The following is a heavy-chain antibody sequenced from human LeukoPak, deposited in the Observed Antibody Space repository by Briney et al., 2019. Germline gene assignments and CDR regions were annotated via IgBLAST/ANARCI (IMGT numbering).Heavy chain of an antibody. CDR3: AKYGSGWYWFDP. CDR2: IGGSGGFT. CDR1: GFTFSSYV. D-gene: IGHD6-13*01. J-gene: IGHJ5*02. V-gene: IGHV3-23*01. Sequence: AGGSLRLSCAASGFTFSSYVMSWVRQAPGKGLEWVSGIGGSGGFTHYADSVRGRFTISRDNSKSTLYLQMSSLRTEDTAAYYCAKYGSGWYWFDPWGQGTLVTVSS.